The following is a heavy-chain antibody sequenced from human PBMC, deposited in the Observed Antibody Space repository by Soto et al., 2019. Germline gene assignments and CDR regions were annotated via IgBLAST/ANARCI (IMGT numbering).Heavy chain of an antibody. D-gene: IGHD2-2*01. J-gene: IGHJ5*02. CDR2: IRSSRSYK. CDR3: ARSDCTSTSCYVVWFDP. V-gene: IGHV3-21*01. CDR1: GFNFSNYG. Sequence: EVQVVESGGGLVKPGGSLRLSCAASGFNFSNYGMNWVRQAPGKGLEWVSSIRSSRSYKSYADSVKGRFTISRDNAKNSVYLQMNSLRAEDTAVYYCARSDCTSTSCYVVWFDPWGQGTLVTVSS.